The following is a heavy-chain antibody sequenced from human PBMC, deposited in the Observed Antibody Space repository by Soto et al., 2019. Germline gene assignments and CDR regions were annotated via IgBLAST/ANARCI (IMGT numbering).Heavy chain of an antibody. J-gene: IGHJ4*02. Sequence: SETLSLTCTVSGGSVSSGSYYWSWIRQPPGKGLEWIGYTYYSGSTNYNPSLKSRVTISVDTSKNQFSLKLSSVTAADTAVYYCARSVGGFSTFDYWGQGTQVTVSS. CDR2: TYYSGST. V-gene: IGHV4-61*01. CDR1: GGSVSSGSYY. D-gene: IGHD3-16*01. CDR3: ARSVGGFSTFDY.